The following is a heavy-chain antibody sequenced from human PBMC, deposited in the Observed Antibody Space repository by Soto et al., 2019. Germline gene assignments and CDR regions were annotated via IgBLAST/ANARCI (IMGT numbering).Heavy chain of an antibody. V-gene: IGHV4-4*02. CDR1: GGSISSSNW. CDR3: ARVEYDYVWGSYRPLAI. D-gene: IGHD3-16*02. Sequence: PSETLSLTCAVSGGSISSSNWWSWVRQPPGKGLEWIGEIYHSGSTNYNPSLKSRVTISVDKSKNQFSLKLSSVTAADTAVYYCARVEYDYVWGSYRPLAIWGQGIMVTVSS. J-gene: IGHJ3*02. CDR2: IYHSGST.